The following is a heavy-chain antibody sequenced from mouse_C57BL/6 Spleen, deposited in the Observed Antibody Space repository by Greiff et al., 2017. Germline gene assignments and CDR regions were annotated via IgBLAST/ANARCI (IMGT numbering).Heavy chain of an antibody. CDR1: GISITTGNYR. V-gene: IGHV3-5*01. CDR3: ARDGDYYGSSYGGAMDY. CDR2: IYYSGTI. Sequence: EVKLVESGPGLVKPSQTVFLTCTVTGISITTGNYRWSWIRQFPGNKLEWIGYIYYSGTITYNPSITSRTTITRDTPKNQFFLEMNSLTAEDTATYYCARDGDYYGSSYGGAMDYWGQGTSVTVSS. J-gene: IGHJ4*01. D-gene: IGHD1-1*01.